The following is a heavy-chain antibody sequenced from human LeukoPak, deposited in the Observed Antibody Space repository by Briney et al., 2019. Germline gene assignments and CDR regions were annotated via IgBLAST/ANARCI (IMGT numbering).Heavy chain of an antibody. D-gene: IGHD6-6*01. J-gene: IGHJ4*02. Sequence: ASVKVSCKASGYTFTSYDISWVRQAPGQGLEWMGWISTYNDSTHYAQKLQGRVTMTTDTSTSTVYMELKSLRSDDTAVYYCARIQSRIIAARPGNPAFDYWGRGTLVTVSS. CDR3: ARIQSRIIAARPGNPAFDY. V-gene: IGHV1-18*01. CDR2: ISTYNDST. CDR1: GYTFTSYD.